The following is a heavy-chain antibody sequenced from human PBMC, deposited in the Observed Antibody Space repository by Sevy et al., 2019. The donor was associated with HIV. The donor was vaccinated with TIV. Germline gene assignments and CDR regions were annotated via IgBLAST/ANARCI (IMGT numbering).Heavy chain of an antibody. CDR2: INHSGST. J-gene: IGHJ5*02. CDR1: GGSFSGYY. V-gene: IGHV4-34*01. CDR3: GRLRRYCSSTSCPRRDWFDP. D-gene: IGHD2-2*01. Sequence: SETLSLTCAVYGGSFSGYYWSWIRQPPGKGLEWIGEINHSGSTNYNPSLKSRVTISVDTSKNQFSLKLSSVTAADTAVYYCGRLRRYCSSTSCPRRDWFDPWGQGTLVTVSS.